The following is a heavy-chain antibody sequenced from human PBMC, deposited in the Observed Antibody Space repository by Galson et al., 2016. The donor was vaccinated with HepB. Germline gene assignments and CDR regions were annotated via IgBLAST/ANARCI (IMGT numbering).Heavy chain of an antibody. D-gene: IGHD2-21*01. Sequence: SETLSLTCTVSGGSISTSDYYWGWIRQFPGKGLEWIGNMYYRGSPHYNPSLKSRVSISVDTSKDQFSLKMGSVTAADTAVYYCARREANCGSGTGCYGMDVGGQGTTSTVSS. CDR2: MYYRGSP. J-gene: IGHJ6*02. CDR1: GGSISTSDYY. CDR3: ARREANCGSGTGCYGMDV. V-gene: IGHV4-39*01.